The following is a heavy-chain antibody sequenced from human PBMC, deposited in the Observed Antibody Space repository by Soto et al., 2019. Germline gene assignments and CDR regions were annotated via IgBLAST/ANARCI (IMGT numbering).Heavy chain of an antibody. Sequence: GGSLRLSCAASGFTFSSYGMHWVRQAPGKGLGWVAVIWYDGSNKYYADSVKGRFTISRDNSKNTLYLQMNSLRAEDTAVYYCARDPYPAVKNWFDPWGQGTLVTVSS. CDR1: GFTFSSYG. CDR2: IWYDGSNK. J-gene: IGHJ5*02. V-gene: IGHV3-33*01. D-gene: IGHD4-17*01. CDR3: ARDPYPAVKNWFDP.